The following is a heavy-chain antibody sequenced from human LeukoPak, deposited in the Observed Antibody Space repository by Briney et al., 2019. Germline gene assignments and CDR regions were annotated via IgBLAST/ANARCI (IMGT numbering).Heavy chain of an antibody. CDR3: AKGPKYYYENMHYSRDV. Sequence: GGSLRLSCAASGFTFTNYAMSWVRQAPGKGLEWVSAISGSGGSTYYADSVKGRFTISRDNSKNTLYLQMNSLRAEDTAVYYCAKGPKYYYENMHYSRDVWGKGPRVTVP. CDR2: ISGSGGST. D-gene: IGHD3-22*01. J-gene: IGHJ6*03. V-gene: IGHV3-23*01. CDR1: GFTFTNYA.